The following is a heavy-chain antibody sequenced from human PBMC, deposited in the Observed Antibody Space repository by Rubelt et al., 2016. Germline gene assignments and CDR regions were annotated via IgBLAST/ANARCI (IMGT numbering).Heavy chain of an antibody. CDR2: IYYSGST. Sequence: GGSISSYYWSWIRQPPGKGLEWIGYIYYSGSTNYNPSLKSRVTISVDTSKNQFSLKLSSVTAADTAVYYCARATEYWYFDLWGRGTLVTVSS. D-gene: IGHD4-17*01. CDR1: GGSISSYY. CDR3: ARATEYWYFDL. J-gene: IGHJ2*01. V-gene: IGHV4-59*01.